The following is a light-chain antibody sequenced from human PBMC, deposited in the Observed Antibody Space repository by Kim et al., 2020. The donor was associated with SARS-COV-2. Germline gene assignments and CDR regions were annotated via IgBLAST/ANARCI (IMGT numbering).Light chain of an antibody. Sequence: DSVGDRVTIACQARHDINLFLNSFRQKPGEAPKLLISDASSLETGLPSRFSGSGSGTHFTFTISSLQPGDVATYYCQQFDNLPLTFGGGTKVDIK. CDR2: DAS. J-gene: IGKJ4*01. CDR1: HDINLF. CDR3: QQFDNLPLT. V-gene: IGKV1-33*01.